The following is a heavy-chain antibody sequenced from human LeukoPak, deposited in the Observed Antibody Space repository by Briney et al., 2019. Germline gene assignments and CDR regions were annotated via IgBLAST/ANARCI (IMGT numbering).Heavy chain of an antibody. CDR2: IKQDRSEK. Sequence: PGGSLRLSCAASGFTFSSYWMSWVRQAPGKGLEWVANIKQDRSEKYYVDSVKGRFTISRDNAKNSLYLQMNSLRAEDTAVYYCARDDQIKGPYSYRYSGDDFPPGGDYWGQGTLVTVSS. V-gene: IGHV3-7*01. CDR1: GFTFSSYW. D-gene: IGHD5-12*01. J-gene: IGHJ4*02. CDR3: ARDDQIKGPYSYRYSGDDFPPGGDY.